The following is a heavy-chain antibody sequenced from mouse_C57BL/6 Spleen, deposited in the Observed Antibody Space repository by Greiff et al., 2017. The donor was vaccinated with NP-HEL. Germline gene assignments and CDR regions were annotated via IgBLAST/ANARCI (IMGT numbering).Heavy chain of an antibody. CDR1: GYSFTGYY. J-gene: IGHJ4*01. Sequence: EVKVVESGPELVKPGASVKISCKASGYSFTGYYMNWVKQSPEKSLEWIGEINPSTGGTTYNQKFKAKATLTVDKSSSTAYMQLKSLTSEDSAVYYCARYALLSMDYWGQGTSVTVSS. D-gene: IGHD1-1*01. CDR3: ARYALLSMDY. V-gene: IGHV1-42*01. CDR2: INPSTGGT.